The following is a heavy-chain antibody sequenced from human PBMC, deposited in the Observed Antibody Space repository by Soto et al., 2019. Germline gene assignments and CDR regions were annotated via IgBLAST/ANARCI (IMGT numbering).Heavy chain of an antibody. V-gene: IGHV4-59*08. J-gene: IGHJ4*02. D-gene: IGHD3-22*01. CDR2: IYYSGST. CDR1: GGSISSYY. Sequence: QVQLQESGPGLVKPSETLSLTCTVSGGSISSYYWSWIRQPPGKGLEWIGYIYYSGSTNYNPSLKRRVTISVDTSKNQFSLKLSSVTAADTAVYYGARHGYESRIHYLYYFDNWGQGTLVTVSS. CDR3: ARHGYESRIHYLYYFDN.